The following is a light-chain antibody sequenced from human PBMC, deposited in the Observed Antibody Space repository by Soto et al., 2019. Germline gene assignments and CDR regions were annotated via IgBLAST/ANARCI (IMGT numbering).Light chain of an antibody. J-gene: IGKJ4*01. CDR1: QSVSSN. V-gene: IGKV3-15*01. CDR3: QQYNDWPPLT. CDR2: GAS. Sequence: ETVMTQSPATLSVSPGERVTLSCRASQSVSSNLAWYQQKPGQAPRLLIYGASTRATGIPARFSGSGSGTEFTLTISSLQSEDFAVYYCQQYNDWPPLTFGGGTKVEI.